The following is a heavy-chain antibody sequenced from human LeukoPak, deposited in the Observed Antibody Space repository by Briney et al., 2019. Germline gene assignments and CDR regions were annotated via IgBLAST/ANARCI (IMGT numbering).Heavy chain of an antibody. CDR1: GFFFNSYS. J-gene: IGHJ4*02. CDR3: LRGDRRDY. CDR2: ISSSSSYI. V-gene: IGHV3-21*06. Sequence: GGSLRLSCAASGFFFNSYSMNWVRQAPGKGLEWVSSISSSSSYIFYADSVKGRFIISRDNAKDSLYLQMNSLRVEDTAVYYCLRGDRRDYWGQGTLVTVSS.